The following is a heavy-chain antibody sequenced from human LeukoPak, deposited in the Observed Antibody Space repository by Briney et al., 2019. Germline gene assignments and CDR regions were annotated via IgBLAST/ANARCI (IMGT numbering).Heavy chain of an antibody. J-gene: IGHJ4*02. CDR1: GGSVSSYY. V-gene: IGHV4-59*02. CDR3: AGGYDSSGYYIFGQFDY. Sequence: SETLSLTCTVSGGSVSSYYWSWIRQPPGKGLEWIGYIYDSGSTNSNPSLKSRVTISVDRSKNQFSLKLSSVTAADTAVYYCAGGYDSSGYYIFGQFDYWGQGTLVTVSS. CDR2: IYDSGST. D-gene: IGHD3-22*01.